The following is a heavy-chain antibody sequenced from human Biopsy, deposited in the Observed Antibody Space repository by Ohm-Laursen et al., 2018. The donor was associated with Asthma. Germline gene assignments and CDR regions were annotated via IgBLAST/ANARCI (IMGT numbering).Heavy chain of an antibody. J-gene: IGHJ4*02. CDR1: GFTFGNFW. CDR3: AKELFPGWELRRGPDS. Sequence: SLRLSCAASGFTFGNFWMSWGRQTPGKGLEWVATITGDGSQKFYVDSVTGRFTISRDNSKNTLFLEMNSLRPEDTAVYYCAKELFPGWELRRGPDSWGQGTLVTVSS. V-gene: IGHV3-7*01. D-gene: IGHD1-26*01. CDR2: ITGDGSQK.